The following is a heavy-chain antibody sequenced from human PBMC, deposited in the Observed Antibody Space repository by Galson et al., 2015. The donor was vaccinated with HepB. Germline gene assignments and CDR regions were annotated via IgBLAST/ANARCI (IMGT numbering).Heavy chain of an antibody. D-gene: IGHD6-13*01. Sequence: SLRLSCAASGFTFSSYAMTWVRQAPGKGLEWVSAISGGGGSTYYADSVKGRFTISRDNSKNTLYLQMNSLSGEGTAVYFCAKEPPAAAYYYGLDVWGQGTTVTVS. J-gene: IGHJ6*02. CDR2: ISGGGGST. CDR3: AKEPPAAAYYYGLDV. CDR1: GFTFSSYA. V-gene: IGHV3-23*01.